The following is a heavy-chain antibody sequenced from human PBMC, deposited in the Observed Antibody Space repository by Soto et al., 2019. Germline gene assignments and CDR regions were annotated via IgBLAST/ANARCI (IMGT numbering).Heavy chain of an antibody. D-gene: IGHD2-21*01. J-gene: IGHJ5*02. CDR1: GYNFSNHW. Sequence: GESLKISCKISGYNFSNHWINWVRQVPGEGLEWMGRIDPSDSYVSYSPSFQGHVTLSTDTSTGTAFLQWRSLKASDSAKYYCARGIAGWAAPEAQTCFDPGGQGTRVTASP. V-gene: IGHV5-10-1*01. CDR2: IDPSDSYV. CDR3: ARGIAGWAAPEAQTCFDP.